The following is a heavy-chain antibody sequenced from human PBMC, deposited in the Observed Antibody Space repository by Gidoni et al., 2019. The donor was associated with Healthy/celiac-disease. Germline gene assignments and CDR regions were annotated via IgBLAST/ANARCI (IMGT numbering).Heavy chain of an antibody. CDR1: GYTFTSYA. D-gene: IGHD2-15*01. Sequence: QVQLVQSGAEVKKPGASVKVSCKASGYTFTSYAMHWVRQAPGQRLEWMGWINAGNGNTKYSQKFQGRVTITRDTSASTAYMELSSLRSEDTAVYYCAREGYGGNEYWYFDLWGRGTLVTVSS. V-gene: IGHV1-3*01. J-gene: IGHJ2*01. CDR3: AREGYGGNEYWYFDL. CDR2: INAGNGNT.